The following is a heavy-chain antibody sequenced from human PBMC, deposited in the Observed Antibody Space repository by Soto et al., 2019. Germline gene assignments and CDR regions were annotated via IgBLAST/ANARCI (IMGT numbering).Heavy chain of an antibody. J-gene: IGHJ5*01. CDR1: GGSISSSSYY. D-gene: IGHD6-19*01. Sequence: PSLTMPLTWTVSGGSISSSSYYWGWIRQTPGKGMELIGNIYYSGSTNYNPSLRSQVNMSIDTSQEQFSLMLSSVTATDTAFFYCERHVNLPLAGPGFESRGNGSLVTVSS. CDR3: ERHVNLPLAGPGFES. V-gene: IGHV4-39*01. CDR2: IYYSGST.